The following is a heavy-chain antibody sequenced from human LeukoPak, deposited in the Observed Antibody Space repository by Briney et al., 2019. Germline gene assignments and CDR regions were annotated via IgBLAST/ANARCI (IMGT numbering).Heavy chain of an antibody. CDR1: GFTFRDYY. CDR3: ARHGDWNGKGIDY. J-gene: IGHJ4*02. V-gene: IGHV3-11*03. D-gene: IGHD1-1*01. CDR2: ISSRSDYT. Sequence: PGGSLTLSCAASGFTFRDYYMSWIRQAPGKGLEWASYISSRSDYTNYGDSVKGRFTISRDNAKNSLYLQMNSLRAEDTAVYYCARHGDWNGKGIDYWGQGTLVTVSS.